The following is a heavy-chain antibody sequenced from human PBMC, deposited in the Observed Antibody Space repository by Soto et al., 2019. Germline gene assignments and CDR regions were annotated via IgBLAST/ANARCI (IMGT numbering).Heavy chain of an antibody. CDR2: IHYSGST. CDR3: ARGTSVRGVIVPFDH. J-gene: IGHJ4*02. Sequence: PSETVPLTCTFGGGAISGYCRIWNRQSPGKGLEWIGYIHYSGSTNYNPSLKSRVTMSIDTSRNRFSLSLTSVTAADTAVYYCARGTSVRGVIVPFDHWGQGTLVTVSS. V-gene: IGHV4-59*12. CDR1: GGAISGYC. D-gene: IGHD3-10*01.